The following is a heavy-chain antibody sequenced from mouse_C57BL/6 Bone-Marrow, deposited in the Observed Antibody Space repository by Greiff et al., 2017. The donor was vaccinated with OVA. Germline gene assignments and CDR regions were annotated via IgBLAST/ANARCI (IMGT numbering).Heavy chain of an antibody. CDR2: ISNLAYSI. J-gene: IGHJ4*01. D-gene: IGHD2-12*01. CDR1: GFTFSDYG. Sequence: EVKVVESGGGLVQPGGSLKLSCAASGFTFSDYGMAWVRQAPRKGPEWVAFISNLAYSIYYADTVTGRFTISRENAKNTLYLEMSSLRSEDTAMYYCARQELLFYYAMDYWGQGTSVTVSS. V-gene: IGHV5-15*01. CDR3: ARQELLFYYAMDY.